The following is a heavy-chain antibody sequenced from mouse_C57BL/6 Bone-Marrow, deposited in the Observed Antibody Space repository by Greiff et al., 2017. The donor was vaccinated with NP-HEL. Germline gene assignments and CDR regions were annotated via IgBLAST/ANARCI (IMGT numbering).Heavy chain of an antibody. Sequence: VQLKESGAELVRPGASVKLSCTASGFNIKDDYMHWVKQRPEQGLEWIGWIDPENGDTEYASKFQGKATITADTSSNTAYLQLSSLTSEDTAVYYCTTRGLLYYFDYWGQGTTLTVSS. CDR1: GFNIKDDY. CDR2: IDPENGDT. D-gene: IGHD1-1*01. CDR3: TTRGLLYYFDY. V-gene: IGHV14-4*01. J-gene: IGHJ2*01.